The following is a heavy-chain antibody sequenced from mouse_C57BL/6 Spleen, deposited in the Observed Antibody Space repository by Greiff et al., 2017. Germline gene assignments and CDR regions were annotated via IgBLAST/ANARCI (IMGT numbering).Heavy chain of an antibody. CDR3: ARSTMPYYYAMDY. CDR2: INYDGSST. CDR1: GFTFSDYY. Sequence: EVNVVESEGGLVQPGSSMKLSCTASGFTFSDYYMAWVRQVPEKGLEWVANINYDGSSTYYLDSLKSRFIISRDNAKNILYLQMSSLKSEDTATYYCARSTMPYYYAMDYWGQGTSVTVSS. V-gene: IGHV5-16*01. D-gene: IGHD2-1*01. J-gene: IGHJ4*01.